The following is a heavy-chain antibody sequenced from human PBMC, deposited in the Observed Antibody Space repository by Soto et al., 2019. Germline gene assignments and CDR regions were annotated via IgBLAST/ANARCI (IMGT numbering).Heavy chain of an antibody. CDR1: GFTFDDYT. Sequence: GGSLRLSCAASGFTFDDYTMHWVRQAPGKGLEWVSLISWDGGSTYYADSVKGRFTISRDNSKNSLYLQMNSLRTEDTALYYCAKGLERGYGDYMSAFDIWGQGTMVTVSS. D-gene: IGHD4-17*01. CDR3: AKGLERGYGDYMSAFDI. J-gene: IGHJ3*02. CDR2: ISWDGGST. V-gene: IGHV3-43*01.